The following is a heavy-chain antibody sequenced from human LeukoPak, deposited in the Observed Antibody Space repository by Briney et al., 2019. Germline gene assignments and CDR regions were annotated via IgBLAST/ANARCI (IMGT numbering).Heavy chain of an antibody. J-gene: IGHJ4*02. CDR2: IFYSGNT. CDR1: SGSVSNSHYY. V-gene: IGHV4-39*07. Sequence: SGTLSLTCTVSSGSVSNSHYYWAWVRQPPGKGLEWLGSIFYSGNTHYNPSLKSPVTISIDTSKNQFSLKVSSVTTADTAIYYCARDLSFDWFPYYFDYWGQGILVTVSS. D-gene: IGHD3-9*01. CDR3: ARDLSFDWFPYYFDY.